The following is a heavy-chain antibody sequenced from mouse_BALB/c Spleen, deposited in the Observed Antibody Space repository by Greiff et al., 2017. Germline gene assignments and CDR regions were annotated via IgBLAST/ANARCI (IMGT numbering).Heavy chain of an antibody. CDR1: GFSFTRYW. D-gene: IGHD2-3*01. V-gene: IGHV1S126*01. Sequence: QVQLQQSGPPLVRPGGSVKISFKASGFSFTRYWVYWVKQKPGQGLEWIGLIDPSDSETRLNQKFKDKATLTVDKSSSTAYMQLSSPTSEDSAVYYCARIYDGYYGGYAMDYWGQGTSVTVSS. J-gene: IGHJ4*01. CDR3: ARIYDGYYGGYAMDY. CDR2: IDPSDSET.